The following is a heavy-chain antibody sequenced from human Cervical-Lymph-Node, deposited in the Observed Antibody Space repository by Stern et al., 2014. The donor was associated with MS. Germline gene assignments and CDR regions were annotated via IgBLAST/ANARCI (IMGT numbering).Heavy chain of an antibody. V-gene: IGHV3-13*01. J-gene: IGHJ4*02. CDR3: ARGTHCSGGSCYSSDYFDY. CDR1: GFNLSSYD. Sequence: EVQLVESGGGLVQPGGSLRLSCAAFGFNLSSYDMHWVRQATGKGLEWVSAIGTAGDTYYPGSVKGRFTISRENANNSLYLQMNSLRAGDTAVYYCARGTHCSGGSCYSSDYFDYWGQGTLVTVSS. CDR2: IGTAGDT. D-gene: IGHD2-15*01.